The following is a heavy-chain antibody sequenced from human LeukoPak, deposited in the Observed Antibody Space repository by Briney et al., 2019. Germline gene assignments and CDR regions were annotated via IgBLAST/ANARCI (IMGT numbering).Heavy chain of an antibody. D-gene: IGHD6-13*01. CDR2: IIPIFGTA. V-gene: IGHV1-69*13. J-gene: IGHJ6*02. Sequence: SVTVSCKASGGTFSSYAISWVRQAPGQGLEWMGGIIPIFGTANYAQKFQGRVTITADESTSTAYMELSSLRSEDTAVYYCARDPRIAAADFYYYYGMDVWGQGTTVTVSS. CDR1: GGTFSSYA. CDR3: ARDPRIAAADFYYYYGMDV.